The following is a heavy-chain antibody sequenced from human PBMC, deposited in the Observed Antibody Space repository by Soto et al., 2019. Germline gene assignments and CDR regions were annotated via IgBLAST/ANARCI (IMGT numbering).Heavy chain of an antibody. CDR2: ISSSGSTI. Sequence: PGGSLRLSCAASGFTFSDYYMSWIRQAPGKGLEWVSYISSSGSTIYYADSVKGRFTISRDNAKNSLYLQMNSLRAEDTAVYYCARGALGYCTNGVCYIVGDDYYYGMDVWGQGTTVTVSS. J-gene: IGHJ6*02. V-gene: IGHV3-11*01. CDR1: GFTFSDYY. D-gene: IGHD2-8*01. CDR3: ARGALGYCTNGVCYIVGDDYYYGMDV.